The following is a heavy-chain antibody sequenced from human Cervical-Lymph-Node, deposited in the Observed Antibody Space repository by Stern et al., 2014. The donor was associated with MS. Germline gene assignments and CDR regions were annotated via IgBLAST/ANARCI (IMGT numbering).Heavy chain of an antibody. J-gene: IGHJ5*02. CDR3: AKVGTSYSAGAIDP. D-gene: IGHD4-11*01. V-gene: IGHV3-30*18. CDR1: GFTFSNHG. Sequence: VQLVQSGGGVVQPGRSLRLSCAASGFTFSNHGMHWVRQAPGKGLEWVAVITHDGRNKYYGDSVKGRFTISRDNSQNTLYLHMESLRVDDTAVYYCAKVGTSYSAGAIDPWGQGTLVTVSS. CDR2: ITHDGRNK.